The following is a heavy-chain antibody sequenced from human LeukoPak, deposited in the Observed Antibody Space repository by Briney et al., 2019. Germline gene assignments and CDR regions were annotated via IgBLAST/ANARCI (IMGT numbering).Heavy chain of an antibody. D-gene: IGHD3-9*01. CDR1: GYTFTGYY. V-gene: IGHV1-2*02. CDR3: ARVGDILTGPNDY. CDR2: INPNSGGT. J-gene: IGHJ4*02. Sequence: ASVKVSCKASGYTFTGYYMHWVRQAPGQGLEWMGWINPNSGGTNYAQKFQGRVTMTRDTSISTAYMELSRLRSDDTAVYYCARVGDILTGPNDYWGQGTLVTVSS.